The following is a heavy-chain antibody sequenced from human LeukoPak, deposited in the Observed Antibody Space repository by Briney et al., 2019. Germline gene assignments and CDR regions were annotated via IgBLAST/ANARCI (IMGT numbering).Heavy chain of an antibody. Sequence: EPSQTLSLTCAVSRGSISSGDYYWSWIRQHPGKGLEWIGYIYYSGSTYYNPSLKSRVSISLDTSKNQFSLKVSSVTAADTAVYYCARPKPYSSSWHDAFDVWGQGTMVTVSS. CDR3: ARPKPYSSSWHDAFDV. CDR1: RGSISSGDYY. D-gene: IGHD6-13*01. J-gene: IGHJ3*01. V-gene: IGHV4-31*11. CDR2: IYYSGST.